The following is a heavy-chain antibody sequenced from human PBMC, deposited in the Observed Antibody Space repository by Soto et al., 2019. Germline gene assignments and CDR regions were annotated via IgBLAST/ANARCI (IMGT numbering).Heavy chain of an antibody. J-gene: IGHJ6*02. V-gene: IGHV3-15*01. CDR3: SIPPPERYSAYDFPMDV. Sequence: PGGSLRLSCAASGFTFSNAWMSWVRQAPGKGLEWVGRIKSKTDGGTPDYAAPVKGRFTISRDDSNNTLYLQMNSLKTEDTAVYYCSIPPPERYSAYDFPMDVWGQGTKVTVSS. D-gene: IGHD5-12*01. CDR2: IKSKTDGGTP. CDR1: GFTFSNAW.